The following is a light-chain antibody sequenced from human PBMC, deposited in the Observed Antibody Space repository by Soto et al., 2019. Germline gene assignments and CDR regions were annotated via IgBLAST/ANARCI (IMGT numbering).Light chain of an antibody. J-gene: IGLJ2*01. V-gene: IGLV4-69*01. CDR2: VNSDGSH. Sequence: QPVLTQSPSASASLGASVRLTCTLSSGLSTYAIAWHQQQPEKGPRYLMKVNSDGSHTKADGIPDRFSGSSSGAERYLTISSLQSEDEADYYCQTWGTGIVFGGGTKLTVL. CDR3: QTWGTGIV. CDR1: SGLSTYA.